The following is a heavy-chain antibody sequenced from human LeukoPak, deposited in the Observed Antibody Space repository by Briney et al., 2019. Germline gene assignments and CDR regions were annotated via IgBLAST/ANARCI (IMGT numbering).Heavy chain of an antibody. J-gene: IGHJ4*02. Sequence: SETLSLTCAVYGGSFSGYYWSWIRQPPGKGLEWIGYIYYSGSTNYNPSLKSRVTISVDTSKNQFSLKLSSVTAADTAVYYCARMDILTGYYLFDYWGQGTLVTVSS. CDR2: IYYSGST. V-gene: IGHV4-59*01. D-gene: IGHD3-9*01. CDR3: ARMDILTGYYLFDY. CDR1: GGSFSGYY.